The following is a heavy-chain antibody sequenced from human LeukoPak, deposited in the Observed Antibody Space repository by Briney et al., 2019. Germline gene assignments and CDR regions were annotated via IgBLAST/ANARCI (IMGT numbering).Heavy chain of an antibody. CDR3: ARTIQVYTYDILTGYYYYFDY. V-gene: IGHV4-59*01. CDR1: GGSISSYY. J-gene: IGHJ4*02. CDR2: IYYSGST. Sequence: PSETLSLTCTVSGGSISSYYWSWIRQPPGKGLEWIGYIYYSGSTNYNPSLKSRVTISVDTSKNQFSLKLSSVTAADTAVYYCARTIQVYTYDILTGYYYYFDYWGQGTLVTVSS. D-gene: IGHD3-9*01.